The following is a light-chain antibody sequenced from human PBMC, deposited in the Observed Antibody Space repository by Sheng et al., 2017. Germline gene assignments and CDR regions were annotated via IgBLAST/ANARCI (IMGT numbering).Light chain of an antibody. J-gene: IGKJ1*01. CDR3: QQTYTSPWT. CDR2: GAS. CDR1: RSINGF. Sequence: DVQMTQSPLSLSASVGDRVTISCRASRSINGFLHWYRQKPGKAPELLIHGASTLQSGVPSRFSGSGFGTDFTLTISSLQPEDFAIYHCQQTYTSPWTFGQGTRVEIK. V-gene: IGKV1-39*01.